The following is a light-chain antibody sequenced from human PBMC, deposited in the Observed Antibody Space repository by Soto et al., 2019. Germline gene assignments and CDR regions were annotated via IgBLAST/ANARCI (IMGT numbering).Light chain of an antibody. V-gene: IGKV1-39*01. Sequence: DIQMTQSPSSMSTSVAERVTITCRASQSISSYLNWYQQKPGKAPKLLIYAASSLQSGVPSRFSGSGSGTDFTLTISSLQPEDFATYYCQQSYSTPQYTFGQGTKLAMK. J-gene: IGKJ2*01. CDR3: QQSYSTPQYT. CDR1: QSISSY. CDR2: AAS.